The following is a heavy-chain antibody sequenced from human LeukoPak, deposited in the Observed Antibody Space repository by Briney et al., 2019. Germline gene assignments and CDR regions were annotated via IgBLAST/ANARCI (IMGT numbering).Heavy chain of an antibody. J-gene: IGHJ3*02. V-gene: IGHV3-21*01. CDR2: ISSSSSYI. CDR1: GFTFSSYS. Sequence: GGSLRLSCAASGFTFSSYSMNWVRQAPGKGLEWVSSISSSSSYIYYARSVKGRFTISRDNAKNSLYLQSNSLRAEDAAVYYCARDWSGYFRGHAFDIWGQGTMVTVSS. CDR3: ARDWSGYFRGHAFDI. D-gene: IGHD3-3*01.